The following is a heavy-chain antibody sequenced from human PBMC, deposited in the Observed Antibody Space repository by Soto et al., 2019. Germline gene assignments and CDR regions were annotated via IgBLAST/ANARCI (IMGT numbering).Heavy chain of an antibody. V-gene: IGHV4-59*01. CDR1: GGSISSYY. CDR3: ARGRITIFGVVTLWGFDP. Sequence: SETLSLTCTVSGGSISSYYWSWIRQPPGKGLEWIGYIYYSGSTNYNPSLKSRVTISVDTSKNQFSLKLSSVTAADTAVYYCARGRITIFGVVTLWGFDPWGQGTLGTVSS. D-gene: IGHD3-3*01. J-gene: IGHJ5*02. CDR2: IYYSGST.